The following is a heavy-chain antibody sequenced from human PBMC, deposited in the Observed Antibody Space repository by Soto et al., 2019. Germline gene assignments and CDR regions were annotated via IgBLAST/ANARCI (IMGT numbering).Heavy chain of an antibody. D-gene: IGHD4-4*01. Sequence: QVQLVESGGGVVQPGRSLRLSCAASGFTFSSYGMHWVRQAPGKGLEWVAVISYDGSNKYYADSVKGRFTISRDNSKNTLYLQMNSLRAEDTAVYYCAKGTTVVPRRGHFDYWGQGTLVTVSS. CDR3: AKGTTVVPRRGHFDY. CDR1: GFTFSSYG. J-gene: IGHJ4*02. CDR2: ISYDGSNK. V-gene: IGHV3-30*18.